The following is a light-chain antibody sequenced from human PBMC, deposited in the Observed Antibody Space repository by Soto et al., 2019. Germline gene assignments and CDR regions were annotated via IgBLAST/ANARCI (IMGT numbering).Light chain of an antibody. J-gene: IGLJ2*01. CDR1: SSNIGAGYD. CDR2: GNN. V-gene: IGLV1-40*01. CDR3: QSYDISLSGKV. Sequence: QPVLTQPPSVSGAPGQRVTISCTGSSSNIGAGYDVHWYQQLPGTAPKLLIYGNNNRPSGVPDRFSGSKSGTSASLAITGLQAEDEADYYCQSYDISLSGKVFGGGTKVTVL.